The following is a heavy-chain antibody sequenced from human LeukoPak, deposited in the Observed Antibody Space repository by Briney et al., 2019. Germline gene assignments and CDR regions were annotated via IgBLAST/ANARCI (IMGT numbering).Heavy chain of an antibody. Sequence: ASVKVSCKASGYTFTGYYMHWVRQAPGQGLEWMGWINPNSGGTNYAQKFQGRVTMTRNTSISTAYMELSSLRSENTAVYYCARPKGYCSGGSCYSVKGWFDPWGEGTLVTASS. J-gene: IGHJ5*02. CDR2: INPNSGGT. CDR1: GYTFTGYY. D-gene: IGHD2-15*01. V-gene: IGHV1-2*02. CDR3: ARPKGYCSGGSCYSVKGWFDP.